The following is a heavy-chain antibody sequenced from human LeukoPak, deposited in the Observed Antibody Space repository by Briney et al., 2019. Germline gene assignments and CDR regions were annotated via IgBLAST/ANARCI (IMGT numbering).Heavy chain of an antibody. V-gene: IGHV4-4*02. CDR1: GGSVSSTNW. D-gene: IGHD6-19*01. CDR2: VHLDGRT. Sequence: SETLSLTCGVSGGSVSSTNWWTWIRQPPGKGLEWIGEVHLDGRTNFNPSLKSRLTMSVDLSENHVSLKLTSVTAADTAVYYCARGGALAGCSDYWGQGTLVTVSS. CDR3: ARGGALAGCSDY. J-gene: IGHJ4*02.